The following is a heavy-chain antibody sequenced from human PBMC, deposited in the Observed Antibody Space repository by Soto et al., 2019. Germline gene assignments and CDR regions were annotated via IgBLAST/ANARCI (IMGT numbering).Heavy chain of an antibody. CDR2: IYYSGST. D-gene: IGHD4-4*01. CDR1: GGSISSGDYY. V-gene: IGHV4-30-4*01. J-gene: IGHJ4*02. Sequence: PSETLSLTCTVSGGSISSGDYYWSWIRQPPGKGLEWIGYIYYSGSTYYNPSLESRVTISVDTSKNQFSLKLSSVTAADTAVYYCARSPLGVTTTLDYWGQGTLVTVSS. CDR3: ARSPLGVTTTLDY.